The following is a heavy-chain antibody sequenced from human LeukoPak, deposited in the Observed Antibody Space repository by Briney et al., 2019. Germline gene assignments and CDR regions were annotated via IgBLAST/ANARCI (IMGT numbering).Heavy chain of an antibody. J-gene: IGHJ4*02. V-gene: IGHV3-30*03. CDR1: GXTFSSYG. CDR2: ISYDGSNK. D-gene: IGHD3-22*01. Sequence: GRSLRLSCAASGXTFSSYGMHWVRQAPGKGLEWVAVISYDGSNKYYADSVKGRFTISRDNSKNTLYLQMNSLRAEDTAVYYCARDLYYYDSSGYYFTDYWGQGTLVTVSS. CDR3: ARDLYYYDSSGYYFTDY.